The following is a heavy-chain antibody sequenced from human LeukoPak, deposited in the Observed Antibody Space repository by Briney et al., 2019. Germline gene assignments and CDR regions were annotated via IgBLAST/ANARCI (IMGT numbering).Heavy chain of an antibody. J-gene: IGHJ4*02. CDR1: GGSFSGYY. D-gene: IGHD3-10*01. CDR3: ARGSITMVRGVIDY. CDR2: INHSGST. V-gene: IGHV4-34*01. Sequence: SETLSLTCAVYGGSFSGYYWSWIRQPPGKGLEWIGEINHSGSTNYNPSLKRRVTISVDTSKNQFSLKLSSVTAADTAVYYCARGSITMVRGVIDYWGQGTLVTVSS.